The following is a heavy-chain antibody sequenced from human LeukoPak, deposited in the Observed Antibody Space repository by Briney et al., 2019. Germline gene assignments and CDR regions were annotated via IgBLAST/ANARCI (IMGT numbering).Heavy chain of an antibody. CDR1: GYTCTSYG. J-gene: IGHJ6*03. D-gene: IGHD2-2*01. CDR3: ARDVPSNSAYMDV. V-gene: IGHV1-18*01. CDR2: ISAYNGNT. Sequence: ASVKVSGKASGYTCTSYGISWVRQAPGQGLEWMGWISAYNGNTNYAQKLQGRVTMTTDTSTSTAYMELRSLRSDDTAVYYCARDVPSNSAYMDVWGKGTTVTISS.